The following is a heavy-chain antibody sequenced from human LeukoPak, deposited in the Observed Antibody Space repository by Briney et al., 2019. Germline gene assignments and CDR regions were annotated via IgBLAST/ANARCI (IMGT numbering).Heavy chain of an antibody. V-gene: IGHV3-23*01. CDR1: GFTFSNYA. D-gene: IGHD6-19*01. CDR3: AKLPVIAVAGGFDC. J-gene: IGHJ4*02. Sequence: GGSLRLSCAVSGFTFSNYAMSWVRQAPGKGLEWVSAISGSGGSTHSADSVKGRFTISRDNSKNTLYLQMNRLRAEDTGVYYCAKLPVIAVAGGFDCWGQGTLVTVSS. CDR2: ISGSGGST.